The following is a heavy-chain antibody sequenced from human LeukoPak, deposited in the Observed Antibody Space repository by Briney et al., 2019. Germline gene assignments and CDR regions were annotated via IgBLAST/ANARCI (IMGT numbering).Heavy chain of an antibody. D-gene: IGHD5-24*01. J-gene: IGHJ3*02. CDR3: ARDGAPGVEMATINAFDI. CDR2: IYTSGST. V-gene: IGHV4-4*07. Sequence: PSETLSLTCTVSGGSISSYYWSWIRQPAGKGLEWIGRIYTSGSTNYNPSLKSRVTMSVDTSKNQFALKLSSVTAADTAVNYCARDGAPGVEMATINAFDIWGQGTMVTVSS. CDR1: GGSISSYY.